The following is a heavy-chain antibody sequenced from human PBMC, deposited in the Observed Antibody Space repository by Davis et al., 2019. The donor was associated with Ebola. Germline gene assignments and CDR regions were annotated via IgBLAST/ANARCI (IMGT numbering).Heavy chain of an antibody. CDR2: IYYSGST. CDR3: ARDGARYYDSSGYYFG. Sequence: MPSETLSLTCTVSGGSISSSSYYWGWIRQPPGKGLEWIGSIYYSGSTYYNPSLKSRVTISVDTSKNQFSLKLSSVTAADTAVYYCARDGARYYDSSGYYFGWGQGTLVTVSS. CDR1: GGSISSSSYY. V-gene: IGHV4-39*02. D-gene: IGHD3-22*01. J-gene: IGHJ4*02.